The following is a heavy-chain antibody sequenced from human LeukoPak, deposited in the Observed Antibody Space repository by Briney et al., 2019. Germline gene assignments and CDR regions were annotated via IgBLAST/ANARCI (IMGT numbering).Heavy chain of an antibody. D-gene: IGHD2-2*01. CDR3: ASGIVVPAMPDPSDYYGMDV. J-gene: IGHJ6*02. CDR2: IISIGNTI. CDR1: GFTFSDYY. V-gene: IGHV3-11*01. Sequence: GRSLTLSCAASGFTFSDYYMSWIRQAPGRGLEWVSYIISIGNTIYHTDSVKGRFTISRDNAKNSLYLQMNSLRAEDTAVYYCASGIVVPAMPDPSDYYGMDVWGQGTTVTVSS.